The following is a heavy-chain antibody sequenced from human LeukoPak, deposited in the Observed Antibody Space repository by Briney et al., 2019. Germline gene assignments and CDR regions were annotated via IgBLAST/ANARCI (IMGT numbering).Heavy chain of an antibody. D-gene: IGHD5-18*01. V-gene: IGHV4-34*01. CDR3: ALSGYSYGPFGY. Sequence: PSETLSLTCAVYGGSFSGYYWSWIRQPPGKGLEWIGEINHSGSTNYNPSLRSRVTISVDTSKNQFSLKLSSVTAADTAVYYCALSGYSYGPFGYWGQGTLVTVSS. CDR1: GGSFSGYY. J-gene: IGHJ4*02. CDR2: INHSGST.